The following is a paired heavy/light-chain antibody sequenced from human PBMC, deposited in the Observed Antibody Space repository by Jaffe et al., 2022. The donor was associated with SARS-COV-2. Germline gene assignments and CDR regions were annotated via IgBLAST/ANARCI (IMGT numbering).Light chain of an antibody. CDR2: GAS. CDR1: QAIRNG. Sequence: DIQMTQSPSSLSASVGDRITITCRASQAIRNGLGWYQQKPGRAPKRLIYGASNLQSGVPSRFSGSGSGTAFTLTISSLQPEDFATYYCLQHNNYPFTFGQGTKLEIK. V-gene: IGKV1-17*01. J-gene: IGKJ2*01. CDR3: LQHNNYPFT.
Heavy chain of an antibody. D-gene: IGHD3-10*01. CDR2: VSGSGSST. V-gene: IGHV3-23*04. CDR1: GFPFSDYT. CDR3: TKIGWNYSGSGSYWKWGAGPPDSHFYYTDV. Sequence: EVQLVESGGGLIQPGGSLRLSCEASGFPFSDYTMDWARQAPGKGLEWVAAVSGSGSSTYYADAVRGRFTISRDNSNHMVYLQMNSLRAEDTAVYYCTKIGWNYSGSGSYWKWGAGPPDSHFYYTDVWGKGTAVTVSS. J-gene: IGHJ6*03.